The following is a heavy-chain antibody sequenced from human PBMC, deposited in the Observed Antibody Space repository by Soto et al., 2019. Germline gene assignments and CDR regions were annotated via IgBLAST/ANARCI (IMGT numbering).Heavy chain of an antibody. CDR2: ISYDGSNK. D-gene: IGHD1-26*01. CDR1: GFTFSSYA. Sequence: QVQLVESGGGVVQPGRSLRLSCAASGFTFSSYAMHWVRQAPGKGLEWVAVISYDGSNKYYADSVKGRFTISRDNSKNPLYLQMNSLRAEDTAVYYCARDRGSYSLAVVDYWGQGTLVTVSS. V-gene: IGHV3-30-3*01. CDR3: ARDRGSYSLAVVDY. J-gene: IGHJ4*02.